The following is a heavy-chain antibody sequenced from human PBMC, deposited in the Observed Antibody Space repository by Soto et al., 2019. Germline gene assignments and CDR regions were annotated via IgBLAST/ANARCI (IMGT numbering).Heavy chain of an antibody. CDR3: ARERAIVVVPAADYFYYGMDV. V-gene: IGHV1-8*01. J-gene: IGHJ6*02. CDR2: MNPNSGNT. CDR1: GYTFTSYD. Sequence: QVQLVQSGAELKKPGASVKVSCKASGYTFTSYDINWVRQATGQGLEWMGWMNPNSGNTVYAQKFQGRVTMTRNTSRITAYMEVSSLRSEDTAVYYCARERAIVVVPAADYFYYGMDVWGQGTTVTVSS. D-gene: IGHD2-2*01.